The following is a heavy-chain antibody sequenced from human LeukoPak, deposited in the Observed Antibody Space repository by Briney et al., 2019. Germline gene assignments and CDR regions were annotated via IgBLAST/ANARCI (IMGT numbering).Heavy chain of an antibody. V-gene: IGHV3-72*01. CDR2: TRNKANNYIT. J-gene: IGHJ4*02. Sequence: GGSLRLSCTGSGFIFSDHYMDWVRQAPGKGLEWVGRTRNKANNYITEYAASVKGRFTISRDDSKSIAYLQMNSLKTEDTAVYYCTRGLWESNWGQGTLVTVSS. CDR1: GFIFSDHY. D-gene: IGHD1-26*01. CDR3: TRGLWESN.